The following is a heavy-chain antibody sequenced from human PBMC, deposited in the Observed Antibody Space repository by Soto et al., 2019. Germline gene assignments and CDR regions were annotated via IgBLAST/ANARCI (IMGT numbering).Heavy chain of an antibody. CDR3: ARGGIAAAAPPDY. D-gene: IGHD6-13*01. V-gene: IGHV4-59*12. CDR1: GGSISTYY. J-gene: IGHJ4*02. Sequence: SETLSLTCTVSGGSISTYYWSWIRQPPGKGLEWIGYIHYSGSTNYNPSLKGRVTMSVDTSRNQFSLKLSSVTAADTAVYYCARGGIAAAAPPDYWGQGTLVTSPQ. CDR2: IHYSGST.